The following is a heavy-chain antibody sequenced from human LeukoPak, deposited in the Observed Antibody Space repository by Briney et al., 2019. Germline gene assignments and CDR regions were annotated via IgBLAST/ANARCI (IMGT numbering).Heavy chain of an antibody. D-gene: IGHD5-18*01. CDR3: ARDRGSGYSYGPYYYYGMDV. J-gene: IGHJ6*02. CDR1: GFTFSSYA. Sequence: PGGSLRLSCAASGFTFSSYAMHWVRQAPGKGLEWVAVISYDGSNKYYADSVKGRFTISRDNSKNTLYLQMNSLRAEDTAVYYCARDRGSGYSYGPYYYYGMDVWGQGTTVTVSS. V-gene: IGHV3-30-3*01. CDR2: ISYDGSNK.